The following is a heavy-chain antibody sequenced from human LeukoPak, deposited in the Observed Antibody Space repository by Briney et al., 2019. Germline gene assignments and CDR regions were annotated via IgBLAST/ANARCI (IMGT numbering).Heavy chain of an antibody. Sequence: PSQTLSLTCTVSGGSISSGSYYWSWIWQPAGKGLEWIGRIYTSGSTNYNPSLKSRVTISVDTSKNQFSLKLSSVTAADTAVYYCARDFYYDSSGYNYYYYYYMDVWGKGTTVTVSS. D-gene: IGHD3-22*01. CDR2: IYTSGST. CDR3: ARDFYYDSSGYNYYYYYYMDV. CDR1: GGSISSGSYY. J-gene: IGHJ6*03. V-gene: IGHV4-61*02.